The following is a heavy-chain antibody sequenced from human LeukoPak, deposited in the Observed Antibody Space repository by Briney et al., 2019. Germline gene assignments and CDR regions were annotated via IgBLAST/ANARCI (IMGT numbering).Heavy chain of an antibody. V-gene: IGHV3-66*02. CDR2: IYSGGST. CDR1: GFTVSSNY. Sequence: GGSLRLSCAASGFTVSSNYMSWVRQAPGKGLEWVSVIYSGGSTYYADSVKGRFTISRDNSKNTLYLQMNSLRAEDTAVYYCASLVGSSSWGINDYWGQGTLVTVSS. CDR3: ASLVGSSSWGINDY. D-gene: IGHD6-13*01. J-gene: IGHJ4*02.